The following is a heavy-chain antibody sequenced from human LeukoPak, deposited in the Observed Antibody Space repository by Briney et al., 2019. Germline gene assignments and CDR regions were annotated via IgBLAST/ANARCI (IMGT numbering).Heavy chain of an antibody. CDR3: ARGAPTAAGLGRGY. D-gene: IGHD6-13*01. CDR2: INPSGGST. Sequence: GASVKVSCKASGYTFTIYYIHWVRQAPGQGLEWMGIINPSGGSTSYAQKFQGRVTVTRDTSTSTVYMELSSLRSEDTTVYYCARGAPTAAGLGRGYWGQGTLVTVSS. J-gene: IGHJ4*02. CDR1: GYTFTIYY. V-gene: IGHV1-46*01.